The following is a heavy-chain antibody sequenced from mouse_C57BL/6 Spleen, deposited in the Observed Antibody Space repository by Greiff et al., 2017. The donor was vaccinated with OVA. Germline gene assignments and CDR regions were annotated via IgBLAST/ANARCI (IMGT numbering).Heavy chain of an antibody. V-gene: IGHV1-15*01. CDR1: GYTFTDYE. CDR3: TPYDYYAMDY. CDR2: IDTDTGGT. Sequence: QVQLKQSGAELVRPGASVTLSCKASGYTFTDYEMHWVKQTPVPGLEWIGAIDTDTGGTAYNQKFKGKAILTADKSSSTAYMELRSLTSEDSSVYYCTPYDYYAMDYWGQGTSVTVSS. J-gene: IGHJ4*01.